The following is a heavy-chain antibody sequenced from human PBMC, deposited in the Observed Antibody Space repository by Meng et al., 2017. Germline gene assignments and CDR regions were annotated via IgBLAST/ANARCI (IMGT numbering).Heavy chain of an antibody. CDR3: ARGPNRWTGFDY. Sequence: QVQQGESGDEVKKPGASVKVSCKASGYTFTSYDINWVRQATGQGLEWMGWMNPNSGNTGYAQKFQGRVTMTRNTSISTAYMELSSLRSEDTAVYYCARGPNRWTGFDYWGQGTLVTVSS. D-gene: IGHD3/OR15-3a*01. CDR1: GYTFTSYD. CDR2: MNPNSGNT. J-gene: IGHJ4*02. V-gene: IGHV1-8*01.